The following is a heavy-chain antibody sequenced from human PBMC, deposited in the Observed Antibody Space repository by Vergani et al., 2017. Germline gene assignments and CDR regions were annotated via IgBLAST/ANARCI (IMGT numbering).Heavy chain of an antibody. CDR3: GRDPRGGPLDY. CDR1: GGSISSGGYY. V-gene: IGHV4-31*03. CDR2: SNYSGGT. Sequence: QVQLQESGPGLVKPSQTLSLTCTVSGGSISSGGYYWSRVRQHPGKGLEWIGYSNYSGGTYYNPSLMSRVTISVDTSKNQFSLQLSSVTAADTAVYYCGRDPRGGPLDYWGEGAVVTVSS. J-gene: IGHJ4*02. D-gene: IGHD3-10*01.